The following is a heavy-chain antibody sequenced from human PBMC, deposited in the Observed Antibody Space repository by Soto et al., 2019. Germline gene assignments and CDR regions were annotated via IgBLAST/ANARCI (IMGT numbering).Heavy chain of an antibody. CDR2: IYYSGST. D-gene: IGHD3-9*01. CDR3: ARHRTGPHDY. J-gene: IGHJ4*02. V-gene: IGHV4-39*01. CDR1: GGSISSSSYY. Sequence: SETRSLTCTVSGGSISSSSYYWGWIRQPPGKGLEWIGSIYYSGSTYYNPSLKSRVTISVDTSKNQFSLKLSSVTAADTAVYYCARHRTGPHDYWGQGTLVTVSS.